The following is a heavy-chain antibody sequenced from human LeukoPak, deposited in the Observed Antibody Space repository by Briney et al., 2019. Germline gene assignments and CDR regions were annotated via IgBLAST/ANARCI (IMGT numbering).Heavy chain of an antibody. Sequence: PGGSLRLSCAASGFTFSNHWMHWVRQAPGKGLMWVARINSDGSSASYADSVKGRLTISRDNAKNSLYLQMNSLRAEDTAVYYCARRVRYYYYYMDVWGKGTTVTISS. CDR2: INSDGSSA. D-gene: IGHD3-22*01. V-gene: IGHV3-74*01. J-gene: IGHJ6*03. CDR1: GFTFSNHW. CDR3: ARRVRYYYYYMDV.